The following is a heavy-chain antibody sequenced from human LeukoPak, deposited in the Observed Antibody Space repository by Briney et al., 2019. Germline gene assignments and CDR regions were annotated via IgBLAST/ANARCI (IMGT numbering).Heavy chain of an antibody. Sequence: ASVKVSCKASGYTFTSYGISWVRQAPGQGLEWMGWISAYNGNTNYAQKLQGRVTMTTDTSTSTAYMELRSLRSDDTAVYYCARVGYCSSTSCYMGYYYYYYMDVWGKGTTVTLSS. CDR3: ARVGYCSSTSCYMGYYYYYYMDV. D-gene: IGHD2-2*02. CDR1: GYTFTSYG. V-gene: IGHV1-18*01. J-gene: IGHJ6*03. CDR2: ISAYNGNT.